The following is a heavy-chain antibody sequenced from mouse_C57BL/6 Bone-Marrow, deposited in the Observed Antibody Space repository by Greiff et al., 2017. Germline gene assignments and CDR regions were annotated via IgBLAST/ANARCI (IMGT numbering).Heavy chain of an antibody. Sequence: EVQVVESGGGLVKPGGSLKLSCAASGFTFSSYAMSWVRQTPEKRLEWVATISDGGSYTYYPDNVKGRFTISRDNAKNNLYLQMSHLKSEDTAMYYCAPLTTVAPAWFAYWGQGTLVTVSA. V-gene: IGHV5-4*01. D-gene: IGHD1-1*01. CDR2: ISDGGSYT. CDR1: GFTFSSYA. CDR3: APLTTVAPAWFAY. J-gene: IGHJ3*01.